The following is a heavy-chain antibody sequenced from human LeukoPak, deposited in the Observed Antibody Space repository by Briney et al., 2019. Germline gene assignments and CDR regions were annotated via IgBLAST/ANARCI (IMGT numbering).Heavy chain of an antibody. CDR2: IYYSGST. D-gene: IGHD6-13*01. CDR3: ARTTGYSSL. Sequence: PSETLSLTCTVSGGSISYYYWSWTRQPPGKGLEWIGYIYYSGSTNYNPALKSRVTISVDTSKNQFSLKLSSVTAADTAVYYCARTTGYSSLWGQGTLVTVSS. J-gene: IGHJ4*02. V-gene: IGHV4-59*01. CDR1: GGSISYYY.